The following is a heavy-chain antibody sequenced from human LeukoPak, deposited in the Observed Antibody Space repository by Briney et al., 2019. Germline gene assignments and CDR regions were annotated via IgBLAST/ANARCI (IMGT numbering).Heavy chain of an antibody. D-gene: IGHD1-26*01. CDR1: GGSISSSLYY. CDR3: AARYSRIYYWHS. V-gene: IGHV4-39*05. J-gene: IGHJ4*02. CDR2: FYSTGST. Sequence: PETPCLTCTVSGGSISSSLYYYGCLRQSPGKGLEWIGSFYSTGSTYYNPSLKSPVTISVDTSKNKFSLKLSSVTAADTAVYYCAARYSRIYYWHSWGQRTLVTVSS.